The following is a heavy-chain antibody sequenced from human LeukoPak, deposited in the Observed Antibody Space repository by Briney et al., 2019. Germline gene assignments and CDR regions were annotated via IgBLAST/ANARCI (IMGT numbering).Heavy chain of an antibody. J-gene: IGHJ4*02. D-gene: IGHD3-22*01. V-gene: IGHV4-30-2*01. Sequence: SQTLSLTCAVSGGSISSGGYSWSWIRQPPGKGLEWIGYIYHSGSTYYNPSLKSRVTISVDRSKNQFSLKLSSVTAADTAVYYCARAPNYYDSSGSRLYYFDYWGQGTLVTVSS. CDR3: ARAPNYYDSSGSRLYYFDY. CDR1: GGSISSGGYS. CDR2: IYHSGST.